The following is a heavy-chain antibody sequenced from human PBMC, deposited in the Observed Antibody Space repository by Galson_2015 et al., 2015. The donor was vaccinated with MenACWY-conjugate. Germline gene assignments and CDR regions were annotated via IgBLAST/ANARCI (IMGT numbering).Heavy chain of an antibody. V-gene: IGHV3-21*01. D-gene: IGHD3-10*01. Sequence: SLRLSCAASGFTFSSYSMNWVRQAPGKGLEWVSSISSSSSYIYYADSVKGRFTISRDNAKNSLYLQMNSLRAEDTAVYYCAREIGVGYGSGSYDYYYYGMDVWGQGTTVTVSS. CDR1: GFTFSSYS. J-gene: IGHJ6*02. CDR3: AREIGVGYGSGSYDYYYYGMDV. CDR2: ISSSSSYI.